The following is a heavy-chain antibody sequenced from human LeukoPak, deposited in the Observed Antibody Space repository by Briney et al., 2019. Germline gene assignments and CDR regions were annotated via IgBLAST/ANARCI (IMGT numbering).Heavy chain of an antibody. V-gene: IGHV4-4*02. Sequence: PSETLSLTCAVSGGSGGSISSSNYWSWVRQPPGKGLEWIGEIYHSGSTNYNPSLKSRVTISVDKSKNQFSLKLNSVTAADTAVYYCVRDFNDYYYYYYMDVWGKGTTVTVSS. CDR2: IYHSGST. D-gene: IGHD1-1*01. CDR1: GGSGGSISSSNY. J-gene: IGHJ6*03. CDR3: VRDFNDYYYYYYMDV.